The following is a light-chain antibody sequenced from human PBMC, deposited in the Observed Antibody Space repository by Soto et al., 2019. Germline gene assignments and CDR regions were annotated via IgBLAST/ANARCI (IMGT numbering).Light chain of an antibody. Sequence: DIQMTQSPSTLSASVGDRVTITCRASQSISSWLAWYQQKPGKAPKLLIYKASSLESGVPSRFSGSGSETEFTLTISSLQPDDFATYYCQQYNTYSATFGGGTKVDIK. V-gene: IGKV1-5*03. CDR3: QQYNTYSAT. CDR1: QSISSW. CDR2: KAS. J-gene: IGKJ4*01.